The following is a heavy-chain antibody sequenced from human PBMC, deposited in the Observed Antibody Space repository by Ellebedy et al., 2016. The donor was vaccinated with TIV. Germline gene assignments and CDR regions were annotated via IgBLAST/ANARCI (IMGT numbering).Heavy chain of an antibody. V-gene: IGHV3-48*01. D-gene: IGHD3-9*01. CDR1: GFTFSGYS. Sequence: GGSLRLSCAASGFTFSGYSMNWVRQTPGKGLEWISYINSGSNTIYYADSVKGRFTISRDNAKNSLYLQMISLRVEDTAVYYCASFPSRLTAYQDVFWGRGTLVTVS. CDR3: ASFPSRLTAYQDVF. CDR2: INSGSNTI. J-gene: IGHJ1*01.